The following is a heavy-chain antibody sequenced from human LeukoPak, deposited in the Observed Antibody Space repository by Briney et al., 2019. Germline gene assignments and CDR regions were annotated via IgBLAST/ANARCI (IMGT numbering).Heavy chain of an antibody. CDR2: IYPGDSDT. CDR3: ARHLGGGPAATPFDY. V-gene: IGHV5-51*01. J-gene: IGHJ4*02. CDR1: GYSFTGYW. Sequence: GESLKISFKGSGYSFTGYWIGWVRQMPGKGLEWMGIIYPGDSDTRYSPSFQGQVTISADKSISTAYLQWSSLKASDTAMYYCARHLGGGPAATPFDYWGQGTLVTVSS. D-gene: IGHD2-2*01.